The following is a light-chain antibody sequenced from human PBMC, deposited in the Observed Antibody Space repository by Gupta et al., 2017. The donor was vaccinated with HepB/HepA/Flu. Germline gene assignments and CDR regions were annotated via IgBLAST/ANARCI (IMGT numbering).Light chain of an antibody. V-gene: IGLV1-47*01. J-gene: IGLJ1*01. CDR2: KTN. CDR1: RSTVGANH. CDR3: SRWDDSRSGLDV. Sequence: QSVLTQPPSASGTPGQVISVSCSGSRSTVGANHVSWYQQLPGTAPKLLIHKTNQRPSGVPDRFACSKSGASDSLALTGLRSEDEAEEDCSRWDDSRSGLDVFGTGTKVTVV.